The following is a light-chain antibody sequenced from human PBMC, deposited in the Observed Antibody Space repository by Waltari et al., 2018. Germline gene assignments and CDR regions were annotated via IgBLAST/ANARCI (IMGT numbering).Light chain of an antibody. V-gene: IGLV2-11*01. J-gene: IGLJ3*02. CDR3: CSYAGSYTWV. CDR2: DLS. Sequence: QSALTQPRSVSGSPGQSVTISCTGTSGDVGGNNYVSWYQQHPGKAPKVMIYDLSGRPAGVPDRVSGSRSANTASLTISGLQAEDEADYYCCSYAGSYTWVFGGGTKVTVL. CDR1: SGDVGGNNY.